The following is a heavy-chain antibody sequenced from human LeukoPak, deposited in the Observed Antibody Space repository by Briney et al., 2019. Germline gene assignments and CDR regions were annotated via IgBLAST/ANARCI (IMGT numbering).Heavy chain of an antibody. Sequence: PGGSLRLSCAASGFTFSSHSMNWVRQAPGKGLEWVALISYDGSNKYFADSVKGRFIISRDNSKNTLYLQMHSLRAEDTAVYYCAKDNVAAAGRYFDYWGQGTLVTVSS. V-gene: IGHV3-30*18. CDR1: GFTFSSHS. J-gene: IGHJ4*02. CDR3: AKDNVAAAGRYFDY. CDR2: ISYDGSNK. D-gene: IGHD6-13*01.